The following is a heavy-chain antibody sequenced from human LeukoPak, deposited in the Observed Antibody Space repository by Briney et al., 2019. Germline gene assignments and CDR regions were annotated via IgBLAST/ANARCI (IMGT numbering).Heavy chain of an antibody. V-gene: IGHV3-15*01. D-gene: IGHD2-2*01. J-gene: IGHJ6*02. Sequence: GGSLRLSCAASGFTFSNAWMSWVRQAPGKGLEWVGRIKSKTDGGTTDYAAPVKGRFTISRDDSKNTLYLQMNSLKTEDTAVYYCTTLVVPAAPIYYYYYGMDVWGQGTTVTVSS. CDR1: GFTFSNAW. CDR2: IKSKTDGGTT. CDR3: TTLVVPAAPIYYYYYGMDV.